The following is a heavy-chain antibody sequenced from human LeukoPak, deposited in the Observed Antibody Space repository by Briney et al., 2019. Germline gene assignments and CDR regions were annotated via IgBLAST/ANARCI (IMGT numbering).Heavy chain of an antibody. V-gene: IGHV1-2*02. Sequence: ASVKLSCKASGYTFSDYYMHWVRHAPGQGLEWMGWINPNSGGTNYAQKFQGRVTMTRNTSITTAYMELSSLRSDDTAVYYCARGVPYSYGSRGFVRWLNYWGQGTLVTVSS. CDR1: GYTFSDYY. D-gene: IGHD3-22*01. CDR3: ARGVPYSYGSRGFVRWLNY. J-gene: IGHJ4*02. CDR2: INPNSGGT.